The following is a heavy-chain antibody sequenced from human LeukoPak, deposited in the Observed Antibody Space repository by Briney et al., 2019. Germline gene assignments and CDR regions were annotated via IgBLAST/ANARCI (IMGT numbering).Heavy chain of an antibody. J-gene: IGHJ4*02. D-gene: IGHD3-22*01. CDR2: IYPGDSDT. V-gene: IGHV5-51*01. CDR1: GYSFTSYW. CDR3: ARHGGDYYDSSGYDFDY. Sequence: GESPKISCKGSGYSFTSYWIGWVRQMPGKGLEWMGIIYPGDSDTRYSPSFQGQVTISADKSISTAYLQWSSLKASDTAMYYCARHGGDYYDSSGYDFDYWGQGTLVTVSS.